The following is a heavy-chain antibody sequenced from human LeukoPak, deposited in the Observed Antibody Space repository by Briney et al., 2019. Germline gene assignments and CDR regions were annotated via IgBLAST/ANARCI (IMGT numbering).Heavy chain of an antibody. CDR1: GFTFSSYA. J-gene: IGHJ5*02. CDR2: ISGSGDIT. V-gene: IGHV3-23*01. D-gene: IGHD3-10*01. CDR3: ASGSGTYGFHL. Sequence: GGSLRLSCAASGFTFSSYAMSWVRQAPGKGLEWVSAISGSGDITYYTDSVKGRFTIYRDNSKNTLYLQMNSLRAEDTAVYYCASGSGTYGFHLWGQGTLVTVSS.